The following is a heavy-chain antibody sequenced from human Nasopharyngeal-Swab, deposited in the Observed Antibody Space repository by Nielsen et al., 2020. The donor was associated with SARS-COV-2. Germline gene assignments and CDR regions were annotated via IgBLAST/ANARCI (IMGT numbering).Heavy chain of an antibody. Sequence: GGSLRLPCAASGFTFSDYYMSWIRQAPGKGLEWVSYISSSGSTIYYADSVKGRFTISRDNAKNSLYLQMNSLRAEDTAVYYCASLLWFGELPSDYYYYGMDVWGQGTTVTVSS. CDR1: GFTFSDYY. J-gene: IGHJ6*02. CDR2: ISSSGSTI. V-gene: IGHV3-11*04. CDR3: ASLLWFGELPSDYYYYGMDV. D-gene: IGHD3-10*01.